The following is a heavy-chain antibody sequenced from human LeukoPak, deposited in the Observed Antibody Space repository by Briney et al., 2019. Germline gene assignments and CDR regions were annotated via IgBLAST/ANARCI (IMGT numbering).Heavy chain of an antibody. CDR2: IIPIFGTA. CDR3: ARDFSPALEQWLVRGFDP. D-gene: IGHD6-19*01. CDR1: GGTFSSYA. V-gene: IGHV1-69*06. J-gene: IGHJ5*02. Sequence: ASVTVSCKDSGGTFSSYAISWVRQAPGQVLEWMGGIIPIFGTANYAQKFQGRVTITADKSTSTAYMELSSLRSEDTAVYYCARDFSPALEQWLVRGFDPWGQGTLVTVSS.